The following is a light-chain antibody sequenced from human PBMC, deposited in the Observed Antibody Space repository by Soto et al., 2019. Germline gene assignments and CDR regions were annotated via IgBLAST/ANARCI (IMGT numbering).Light chain of an antibody. Sequence: IVFTQYTETLSLSPGERATVYCWASHSVTTHLAWFQQRPGQTPRLLIYDASTRSPGIPARFSGRGSGADFTLTISSLEPEDFAVYYCKQRSDSINCGKGQRREIK. CDR3: KQRSDSIN. V-gene: IGKV3-11*01. CDR1: HSVTTH. J-gene: IGKJ5*01. CDR2: DAS.